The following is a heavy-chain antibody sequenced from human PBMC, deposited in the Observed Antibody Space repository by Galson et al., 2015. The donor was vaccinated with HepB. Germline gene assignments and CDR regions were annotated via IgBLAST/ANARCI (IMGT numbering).Heavy chain of an antibody. CDR3: ARGHYDNY. V-gene: IGHV3-7*03. D-gene: IGHD3-3*01. Sequence: SLRLSCADSQLVLGDYWMSWVRQAPGKGLEWVANIKADGTEKNYVDSVKGRFIISRDNAKNSLYLQMNNLRAEDTAVYYCARGHYDNYCGQGTLVTVSS. CDR2: IKADGTEK. CDR1: QLVLGDYW. J-gene: IGHJ4*02.